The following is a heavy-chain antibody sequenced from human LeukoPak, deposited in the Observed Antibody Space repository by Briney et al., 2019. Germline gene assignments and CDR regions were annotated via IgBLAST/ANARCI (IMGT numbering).Heavy chain of an antibody. Sequence: SETLSLTCTVSGGSISSFYWSWIRQPPGKGLEWIGYIYYSGSTNYHPSLKSRVTISVDTSKNQFSLKLSSVPAAETAVYYCARVTAPGIAVPGSAFDSWGQGTMVTVSS. CDR3: ARVTAPGIAVPGSAFDS. CDR1: GGSISSFY. J-gene: IGHJ3*02. V-gene: IGHV4-59*01. CDR2: IYYSGST. D-gene: IGHD6-19*01.